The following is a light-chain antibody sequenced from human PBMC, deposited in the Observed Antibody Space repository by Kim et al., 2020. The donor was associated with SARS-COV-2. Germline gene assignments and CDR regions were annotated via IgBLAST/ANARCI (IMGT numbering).Light chain of an antibody. J-gene: IGKJ4*01. CDR1: QDISNF. Sequence: DIQLTQSPSSLSASVGDRVTISCQATQDISNFLNWYQLKPGKAPKFLISDASKLESGVPSRFAGSGSGRNFTFTISSLQPEDIATYYCQQFDDLPLTFGGGTKVDIK. CDR2: DAS. V-gene: IGKV1-33*01. CDR3: QQFDDLPLT.